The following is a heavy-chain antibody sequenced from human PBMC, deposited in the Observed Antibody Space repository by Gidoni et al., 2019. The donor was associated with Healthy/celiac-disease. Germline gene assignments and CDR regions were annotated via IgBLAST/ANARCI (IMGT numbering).Heavy chain of an antibody. CDR2: IYYSGST. CDR1: GGSISSSSYY. CDR3: ARLGRVVVAVNVIDY. D-gene: IGHD2-15*01. V-gene: IGHV4-39*01. Sequence: QLQLQESGPGLVKPSETLSLTCTVSGGSISSSSYYWGWIRQPPGKGLEWIGSIYYSGSTYYNPSLKSRVTISVDTSKNQFSLKLSSVTAADTAVYYCARLGRVVVAVNVIDYWGQGTLVTVSS. J-gene: IGHJ4*02.